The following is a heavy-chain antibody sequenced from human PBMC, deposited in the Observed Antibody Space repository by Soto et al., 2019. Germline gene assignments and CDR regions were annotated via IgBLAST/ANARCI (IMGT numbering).Heavy chain of an antibody. CDR2: IYYSGST. CDR3: ARDLFNYGDSEGYFDY. Sequence: PSETLSLTCTVSGGSISSYYWSWIRQPPGKGLEWIGYIYYSGSTNYNPSLKSRVTISVDTSKNQFSLKLSSVTAADKAEYYCARDLFNYGDSEGYFDYWGQGTLVTVSS. V-gene: IGHV4-59*01. J-gene: IGHJ4*02. D-gene: IGHD4-17*01. CDR1: GGSISSYY.